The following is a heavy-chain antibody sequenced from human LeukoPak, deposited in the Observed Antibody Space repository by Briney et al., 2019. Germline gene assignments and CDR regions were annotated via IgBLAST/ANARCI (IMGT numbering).Heavy chain of an antibody. CDR1: GSTFTSYQ. Sequence: ASVTVSCTASGSTFTSYQMHWVRQAPGQGLEWMGIINPSGGSTTYAQKFQGRVTMTRDTSTSTVYMELSSLRSEDTAMYYCTRYIYSGSHYDYWGQGTLVTVSS. D-gene: IGHD1-26*01. J-gene: IGHJ4*02. CDR3: TRYIYSGSHYDY. V-gene: IGHV1-46*01. CDR2: INPSGGST.